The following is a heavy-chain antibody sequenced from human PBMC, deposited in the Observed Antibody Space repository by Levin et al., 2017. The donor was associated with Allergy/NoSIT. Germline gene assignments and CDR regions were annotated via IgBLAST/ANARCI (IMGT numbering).Heavy chain of an antibody. Sequence: LSLTCAASRLTISSYGMSWVRQAPGKGLEWVSTIRGGGGSTYYADSVKGRFSISRDNSKNTLYLQMDSLSAEDTAVYYCAKEVSSWGGHFYYYGMDVWGQGTTVTVSS. J-gene: IGHJ6*02. CDR2: IRGGGGST. CDR3: AKEVSSWGGHFYYYGMDV. CDR1: RLTISSYG. V-gene: IGHV3-23*01. D-gene: IGHD6-13*01.